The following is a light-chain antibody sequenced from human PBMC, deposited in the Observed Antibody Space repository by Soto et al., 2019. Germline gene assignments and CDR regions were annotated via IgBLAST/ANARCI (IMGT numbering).Light chain of an antibody. CDR3: QQYGSSPYT. J-gene: IGKJ2*01. V-gene: IGKV3-20*01. CDR1: QSVSSSY. CDR2: AAT. Sequence: DIVLTQSPGTLSLSPGERATLSCRASQSVSSSYLGWYKQKPGQAPRLLIYAATSRATAIPDRFSGSGSATDFTLTISRLETEDFAVYYCQQYGSSPYTFGQGTKLEIK.